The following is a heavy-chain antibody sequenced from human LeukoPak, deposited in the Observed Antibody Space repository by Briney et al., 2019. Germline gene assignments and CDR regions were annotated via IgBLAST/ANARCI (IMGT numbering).Heavy chain of an antibody. D-gene: IGHD3-16*02. Sequence: GGSLRLSCAASGFTFSSYAMRWVRQAPGAGLEWVSAISGSGGSTYYADSVKGRFTISRDNSKNTLYLQMNSLRAEDTAVYYCAKDRHDYVCGRYRFVNFFDYWGQGTLVTVSS. J-gene: IGHJ4*02. V-gene: IGHV3-23*01. CDR2: ISGSGGST. CDR1: GFTFSSYA. CDR3: AKDRHDYVCGRYRFVNFFDY.